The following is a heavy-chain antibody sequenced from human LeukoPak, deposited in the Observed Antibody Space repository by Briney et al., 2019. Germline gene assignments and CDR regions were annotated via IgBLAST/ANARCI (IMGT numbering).Heavy chain of an antibody. D-gene: IGHD5-12*01. CDR1: GFTFSNYG. J-gene: IGHJ4*02. Sequence: GRSLRLSCAASGFTFSNYGMHWVRQAPGKGLEWVAVISYDGSNEYYADSVKGRFAISRDTSKNTLYLQMDSLRAEDTAVYYCAKDMWMGGQGTLVTVSS. CDR3: AKDMWM. V-gene: IGHV3-30*18. CDR2: ISYDGSNE.